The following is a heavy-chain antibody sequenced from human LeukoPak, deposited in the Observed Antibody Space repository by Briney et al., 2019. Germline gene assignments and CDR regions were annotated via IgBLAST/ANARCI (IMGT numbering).Heavy chain of an antibody. CDR3: ARVTRIAVAGTDY. CDR2: ISSSSSYI. Sequence: GGSLRLSCAASGFTFSSYSMNWVRQAPGKGLEWVSSISSSSSYIYYADSVKGRFTISRDNAKNSLYLQMNSLRAEDTAVYYWARVTRIAVAGTDYWGQGTLVTVSS. D-gene: IGHD6-19*01. J-gene: IGHJ4*02. CDR1: GFTFSSYS. V-gene: IGHV3-21*01.